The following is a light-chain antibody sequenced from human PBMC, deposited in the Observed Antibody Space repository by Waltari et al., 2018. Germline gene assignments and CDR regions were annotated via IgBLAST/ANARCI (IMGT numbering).Light chain of an antibody. CDR2: KAS. CDR3: QHYNSFSRT. J-gene: IGKJ1*01. V-gene: IGKV1-5*03. CDR1: QSITNW. Sequence: DFQMTQSTSPLPAFVGDRGTITCRASQSITNWLAWYQQRPGKAPKLLVYKASNLKSNVPSRFSGSGSGTEFTLTITSLQPDDVATYYCQHYNSFSRTFGQGTKVQIK.